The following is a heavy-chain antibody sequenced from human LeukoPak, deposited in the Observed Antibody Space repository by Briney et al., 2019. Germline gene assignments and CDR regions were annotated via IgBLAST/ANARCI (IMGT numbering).Heavy chain of an antibody. Sequence: ASVKVSCKASGYTFTSYYMHWVRQAPGQGPEWMGIINPSGGSTSYAQKFQGRVTMTRDTSTSTVYMELSSLRSEDTAVYYCARDGRDSSSSSWFDPWGQGTLVTVSS. CDR1: GYTFTSYY. CDR2: INPSGGST. D-gene: IGHD6-6*01. J-gene: IGHJ5*02. CDR3: ARDGRDSSSSSWFDP. V-gene: IGHV1-46*01.